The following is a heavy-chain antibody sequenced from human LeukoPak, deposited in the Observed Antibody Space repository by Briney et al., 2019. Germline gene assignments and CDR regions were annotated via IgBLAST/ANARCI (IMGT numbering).Heavy chain of an antibody. CDR3: ARRAISGSYRDIYYFDY. Sequence: SETLSLTCTASGGSISSYSWNWIRQPAGKGLEWIGHIYSSGSTYYNPSLKSRVTISVDTSKNQFSLKLSSVTAADTAVYYCARRAISGSYRDIYYFDYWGQGTLVTVSS. CDR1: GGSISSYS. V-gene: IGHV4-4*08. D-gene: IGHD1-26*01. J-gene: IGHJ4*02. CDR2: IYSSGST.